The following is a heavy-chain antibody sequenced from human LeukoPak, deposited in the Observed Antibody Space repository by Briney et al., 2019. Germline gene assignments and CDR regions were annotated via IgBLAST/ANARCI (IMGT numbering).Heavy chain of an antibody. Sequence: SETLSLTYAVYGGSFSGYYWSWIRQPPGKGLEWIGEINHGGSTNYNPSLKSRVTMSVDTSKNQVSLKVTSVTAADTAVYYCARGPHCSGGSCYSPAFDYWGQGTLVTVSS. V-gene: IGHV4-34*01. CDR2: INHGGST. CDR3: ARGPHCSGGSCYSPAFDY. J-gene: IGHJ4*02. CDR1: GGSFSGYY. D-gene: IGHD2-15*01.